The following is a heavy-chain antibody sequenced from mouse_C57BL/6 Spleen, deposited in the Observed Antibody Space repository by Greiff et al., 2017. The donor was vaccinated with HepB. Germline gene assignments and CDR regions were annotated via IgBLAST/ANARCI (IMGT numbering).Heavy chain of an antibody. CDR1: GYTFTSYW. CDR2: IDPSDSET. Sequence: QVQLKQPGAELVRPGSSVKLSCKASGYTFTSYWMHWVKQRPIQGLEWIGNIDPSDSETHYNQKFKDKATLTVDKSSSTAYMQLSSLTSEDSAVYYCARVLRTWYFDVWGTGTTVTVSS. J-gene: IGHJ1*03. V-gene: IGHV1-52*01. CDR3: ARVLRTWYFDV. D-gene: IGHD1-1*01.